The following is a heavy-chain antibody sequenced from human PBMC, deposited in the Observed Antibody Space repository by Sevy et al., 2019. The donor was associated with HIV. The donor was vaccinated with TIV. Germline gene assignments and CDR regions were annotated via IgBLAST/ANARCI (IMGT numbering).Heavy chain of an antibody. V-gene: IGHV3-23*01. Sequence: GGSLRLSCAVSGVTFSDYAMSWVRQAPGKGLEWVSFISGFGDKTYYADSVRGRFTISRDNSKNTLHLQMNSLRAEDTDVYYCAKAGGINWFYYYYGMDVWGQGTTVTVSS. J-gene: IGHJ6*02. CDR3: AKAGGINWFYYYYGMDV. CDR1: GVTFSDYA. D-gene: IGHD1-1*01. CDR2: ISGFGDKT.